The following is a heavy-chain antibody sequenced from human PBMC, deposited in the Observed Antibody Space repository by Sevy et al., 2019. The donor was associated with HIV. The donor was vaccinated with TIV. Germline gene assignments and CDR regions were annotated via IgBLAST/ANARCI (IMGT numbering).Heavy chain of an antibody. CDR2: IKQDGSQK. D-gene: IGHD1-26*01. J-gene: IGHJ3*01. Sequence: GGSLRLSCAASGFTFSDYWMSWVRQAPGKGLEWVANIKQDGSQKYFVDSVKGRFTISRDNAKNSLYLQMDNLRAEDTAVYYCGRKLGDMWGQGTMVTVSS. CDR1: GFTFSDYW. V-gene: IGHV3-7*01. CDR3: GRKLGDM.